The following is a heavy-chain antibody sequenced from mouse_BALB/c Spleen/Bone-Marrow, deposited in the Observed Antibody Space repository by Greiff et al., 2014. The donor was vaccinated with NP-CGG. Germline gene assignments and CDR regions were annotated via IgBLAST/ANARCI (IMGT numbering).Heavy chain of an antibody. CDR1: GVLLTNYG. V-gene: IGHV2-9*02. J-gene: IGHJ4*01. CDR2: RWADGST. D-gene: IGHD1-2*01. Sequence: QVQLKESGPGLVAPSQSLSITCTVSGVLLTNYGVHWGRQPPGKGLEWLGVRWADGSTNYNSALMSRLSISKDNSKSQSFFNMXXXXXXXXAMYXXXXITTATGAMDYWGQGTSVTV. CDR3: XXITTATGAMDY.